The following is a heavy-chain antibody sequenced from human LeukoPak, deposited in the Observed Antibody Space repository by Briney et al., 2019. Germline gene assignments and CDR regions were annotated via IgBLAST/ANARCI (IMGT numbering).Heavy chain of an antibody. CDR1: GGSISSYY. J-gene: IGHJ4*02. D-gene: IGHD5-12*01. V-gene: IGHV4-59*01. Sequence: PSETLSLTCTVSGGSISSYYWSWIRQPPGKGLEWIGYIYYSGSTNYNPSLKSRVTISVATSKNQFSLKLNSVTAADTAVYYCARGSPVAPLDYWGQGTLVTVSS. CDR3: ARGSPVAPLDY. CDR2: IYYSGST.